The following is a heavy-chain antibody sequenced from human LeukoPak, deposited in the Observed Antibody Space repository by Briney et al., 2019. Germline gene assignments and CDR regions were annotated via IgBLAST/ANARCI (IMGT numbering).Heavy chain of an antibody. V-gene: IGHV4-31*03. CDR3: ARWLQGVLDY. CDR2: IYYSGST. D-gene: IGHD5-24*01. J-gene: IGHJ4*02. CDR1: GGSISSGGYY. Sequence: SETLSLTCTVSGGSISSGGYYWSWIRQHPGKGLEWIGYIYYSGSTYYNPSLKSRVTISVDTPKNQFSLKLSSVTAADTAVYYCARWLQGVLDYWGQGTLVTVSS.